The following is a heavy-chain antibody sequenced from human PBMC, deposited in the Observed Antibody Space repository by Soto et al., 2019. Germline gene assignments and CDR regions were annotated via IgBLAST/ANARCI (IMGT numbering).Heavy chain of an antibody. CDR3: AKVFLRCSGGSCYDFSAFDI. J-gene: IGHJ3*02. V-gene: IGHV3-23*01. CDR2: ISGSGGST. CDR1: GFTFSSYA. D-gene: IGHD2-15*01. Sequence: GESLKISCAASGFTFSSYAMSWVRQAPGKGLEWVSAISGSGGSTYYADSVKGRFTISRDNSKNTLYLQMNSLRAEDTAVYYCAKVFLRCSGGSCYDFSAFDIWGQGTMVTVSS.